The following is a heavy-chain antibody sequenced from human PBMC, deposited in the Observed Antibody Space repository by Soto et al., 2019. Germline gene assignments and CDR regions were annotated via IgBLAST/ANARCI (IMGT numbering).Heavy chain of an antibody. V-gene: IGHV1-18*01. CDR3: ARYCSSTSCDHYFDY. Sequence: ASVKVSCKASDYTFTNYGITWVRQAPGQGLEWMGWISAKNGYTNYAQEFQGRVTMTTDTSTSTAYMELRSLRSDDTAVYYCARYCSSTSCDHYFDYWGQGTLVTVSS. J-gene: IGHJ4*02. CDR2: ISAKNGYT. CDR1: DYTFTNYG. D-gene: IGHD2-2*01.